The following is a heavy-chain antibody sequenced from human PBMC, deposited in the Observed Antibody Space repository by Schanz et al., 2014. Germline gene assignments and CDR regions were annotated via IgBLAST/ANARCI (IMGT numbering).Heavy chain of an antibody. D-gene: IGHD3-10*01. J-gene: IGHJ3*02. CDR3: AREDMLRGIRAFDI. V-gene: IGHV3-21*01. Sequence: EVQLVESGGGLVKPGGSLRLSCAASGFTFSSYGMHWIRQAPGKGLEWVSYIPVGNNYIYYADSVKGRFTISRDNPKNSLYLQMNSLRVEDTAVYYCAREDMLRGIRAFDIWGQGTMVTVSS. CDR1: GFTFSSYG. CDR2: IPVGNNYI.